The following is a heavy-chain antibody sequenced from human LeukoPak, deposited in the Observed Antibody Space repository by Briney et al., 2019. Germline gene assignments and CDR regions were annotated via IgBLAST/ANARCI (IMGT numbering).Heavy chain of an antibody. Sequence: PSETLSLTCTVPGGSISSYYWSWIRQPPGKGLEWIGYIYYSGSTNYNPSLKCRVTISVDTSKNQFSLKLSSVTAADTAVYYCARHISSGGTYAHFDYWGQGTLVTVSS. J-gene: IGHJ4*02. CDR2: IYYSGST. D-gene: IGHD1-26*01. CDR1: GGSISSYY. V-gene: IGHV4-59*01. CDR3: ARHISSGGTYAHFDY.